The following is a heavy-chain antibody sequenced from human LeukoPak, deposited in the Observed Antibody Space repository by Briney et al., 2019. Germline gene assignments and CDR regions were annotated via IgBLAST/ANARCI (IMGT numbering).Heavy chain of an antibody. CDR2: INTNTGNP. V-gene: IGHV7-4-1*02. J-gene: IGHJ5*02. Sequence: ASVKVSCKASGYTFTSYAMNWVRQAPGQGLEWMGWINTNTGNPTYAQGFTGRFVFSLDTSVSAAYLQISSLKAEDTAVYYCARGGGLGEQQLPLFSWGQGTLVTVSS. CDR3: ARGGGLGEQQLPLFS. CDR1: GYTFTSYA. D-gene: IGHD6-13*01.